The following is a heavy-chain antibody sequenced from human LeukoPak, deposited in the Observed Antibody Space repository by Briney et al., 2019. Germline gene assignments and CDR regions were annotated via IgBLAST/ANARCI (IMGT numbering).Heavy chain of an antibody. J-gene: IGHJ4*02. V-gene: IGHV4-30-2*01. D-gene: IGHD5-18*01. Sequence: SETLSLTCAVSGGSISSGGYSWSWLRQPPGKGLEWIGYIYHSGSTYYNPSLKSRVTISVDRSKNQFSLKLSSVTAADTAVYYCARRDTAMGSFDYWGQGTLVTVSS. CDR1: GGSISSGGYS. CDR3: ARRDTAMGSFDY. CDR2: IYHSGST.